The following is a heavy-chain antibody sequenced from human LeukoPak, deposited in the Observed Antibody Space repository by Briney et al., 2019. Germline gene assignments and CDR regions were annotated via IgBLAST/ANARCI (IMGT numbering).Heavy chain of an antibody. Sequence: GGSLRLSCAASGFTFRSYAMSWVRQAPGKGLEWVSAISGSGGSTYYADSVKGRFTISRDNAKNSLYLQMNSLRAEDTAVYYCAKAAYDFWTPVGSMDVWGQGTTVTVSS. CDR2: ISGSGGST. D-gene: IGHD3-3*01. J-gene: IGHJ6*02. V-gene: IGHV3-23*01. CDR3: AKAAYDFWTPVGSMDV. CDR1: GFTFRSYA.